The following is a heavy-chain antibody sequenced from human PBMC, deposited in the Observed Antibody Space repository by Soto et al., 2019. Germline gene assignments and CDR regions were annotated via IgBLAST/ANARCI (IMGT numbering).Heavy chain of an antibody. CDR2: INPSGGST. CDR3: ASMVHYYDSSGYYYYYYGMDV. J-gene: IGHJ6*02. Sequence: QVQLVQSGAEVKKPGASVKVSCKASGYTFTSYYMHWVRQAPGQGLEWMGIINPSGGSTSYAQKFQGRVTMTRYTSTSTIYMELSSLRSEDTAVYYCASMVHYYDSSGYYYYYYGMDVWGQGTTVTVS. V-gene: IGHV1-46*01. CDR1: GYTFTSYY. D-gene: IGHD3-22*01.